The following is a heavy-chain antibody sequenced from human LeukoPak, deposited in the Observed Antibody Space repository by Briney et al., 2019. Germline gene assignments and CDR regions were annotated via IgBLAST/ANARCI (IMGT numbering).Heavy chain of an antibody. V-gene: IGHV3-23*01. CDR3: AKVATPNTLDAFDI. J-gene: IGHJ3*02. Sequence: GGSLRHSCAASGFTFNSYGISWVRQAPGKGLEWVSDISLSGDNMFYADSVKGRFTISRDNSNHTVYLQMNSLRVDDTAVYYCAKVATPNTLDAFDIWGQGTMVTVSS. D-gene: IGHD1/OR15-1a*01. CDR1: GFTFNSYG. CDR2: ISLSGDNM.